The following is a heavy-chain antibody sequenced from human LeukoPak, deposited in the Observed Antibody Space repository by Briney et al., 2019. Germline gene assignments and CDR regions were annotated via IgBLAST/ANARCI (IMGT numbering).Heavy chain of an antibody. D-gene: IGHD6-13*01. V-gene: IGHV3-30*02. CDR2: IRYDGSIK. CDR3: AYYIVAAGTNYFDC. CDR1: GFTFSTYG. Sequence: GGSLRLSCAASGFTFSTYGMHWVRQAPGTGLEWVAFIRYDGSIKYYADSVKGRFTISRDNSKNTLYLQMNSLRADTAVYYCAYYIVAAGTNYFDCWGQGTLVTISS. J-gene: IGHJ4*02.